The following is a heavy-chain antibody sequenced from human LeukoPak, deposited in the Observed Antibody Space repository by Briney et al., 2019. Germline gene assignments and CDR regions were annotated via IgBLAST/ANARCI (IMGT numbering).Heavy chain of an antibody. CDR2: ITSSSSTI. J-gene: IGHJ5*02. CDR1: GFSFSSYW. V-gene: IGHV3-48*01. D-gene: IGHD6-13*01. Sequence: HVGGSLRLSCAASGFSFSSYWMNWVRQAPGKGLEWISYITSSSSTIYYKDSVKGRFTISRDNAKNSLYLQMNSLRAEDTAVYYCAGGIAATGVSSWGQGTLVTVSS. CDR3: AGGIAATGVSS.